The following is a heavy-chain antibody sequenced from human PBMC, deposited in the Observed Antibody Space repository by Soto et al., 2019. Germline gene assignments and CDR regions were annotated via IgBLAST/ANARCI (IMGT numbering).Heavy chain of an antibody. V-gene: IGHV1-69*12. CDR2: IIPIFGTA. Sequence: HVQLVQSGAEVKKPGSSVKVSCNASGGTFSSYAIRWVRQAPGQGLEWMGGIIPIFGTANYAQKFQGRVTITADESTSTAYMEPSSSRSEDTAVYYCARWERGYGDYVPDAFDIWGQGTMVTVSS. D-gene: IGHD4-17*01. CDR3: ARWERGYGDYVPDAFDI. J-gene: IGHJ3*02. CDR1: GGTFSSYA.